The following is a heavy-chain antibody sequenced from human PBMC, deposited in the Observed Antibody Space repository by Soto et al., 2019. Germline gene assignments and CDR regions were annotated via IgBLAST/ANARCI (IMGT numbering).Heavy chain of an antibody. CDR2: INHSGST. CDR1: GGSFSGYY. D-gene: IGHD4-4*01. Sequence: SETLSLTCAVYGGSFSGYYWSWIRQPPGKGLEWIGEINHSGSTNYNPSLKSRVTISVDTSKNQFSLKLSSVTAADTAVYYCARFGQMTTVTTACTNWFDPWGQGTLVTVSS. J-gene: IGHJ5*02. CDR3: ARFGQMTTVTTACTNWFDP. V-gene: IGHV4-34*01.